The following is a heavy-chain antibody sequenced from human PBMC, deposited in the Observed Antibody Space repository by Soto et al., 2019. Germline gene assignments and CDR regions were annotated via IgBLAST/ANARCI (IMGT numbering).Heavy chain of an antibody. V-gene: IGHV4-31*03. CDR1: GGSISSGGYY. J-gene: IGHJ3*02. D-gene: IGHD3-3*01. CDR3: ARDSLRFLEWLDAFDI. CDR2: IYYSGST. Sequence: QVQLQESGPGLVKPSQTLSLTCTVSGGSISSGGYYWSWIRQHPGKGLEWIGYIYYSGSTYYNPSLKSRVTISVDTSKNQFSLKLSSVTAAGTAVYYCARDSLRFLEWLDAFDIWGQGTMVTVSS.